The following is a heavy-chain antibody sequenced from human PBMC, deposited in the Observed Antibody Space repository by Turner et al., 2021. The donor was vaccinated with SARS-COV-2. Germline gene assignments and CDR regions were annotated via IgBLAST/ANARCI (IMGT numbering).Heavy chain of an antibody. CDR3: AREESGSFGAYGMDV. J-gene: IGHJ6*02. Sequence: EVQLVESGGGLVQPGGSLRLSRSDSGFTFCSYWSNWVRQAPGKGLEWVANIKQDGSEKYYVDSVKARFTISRDNAKNSLYLQMNSLRTEDTAVYYCAREESGSFGAYGMDVWGQGTTVTVSS. CDR1: GFTFCSYW. D-gene: IGHD2-15*01. CDR2: IKQDGSEK. V-gene: IGHV3-7*03.